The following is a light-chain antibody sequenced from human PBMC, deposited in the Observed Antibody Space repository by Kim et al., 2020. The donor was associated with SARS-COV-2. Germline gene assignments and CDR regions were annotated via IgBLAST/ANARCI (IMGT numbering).Light chain of an antibody. CDR3: ASYAGGRTLL. Sequence: INLSCSRNNRDVGSYNLVAWFQHSPGKAPRLLIYEVMKRPSGVSDRFSASKSGNTAFMTISGLLAEDEAEYYCASYAGGRTLLFGTGTKVTVL. CDR2: EVM. J-gene: IGLJ1*01. V-gene: IGLV2-23*02. CDR1: NRDVGSYNL.